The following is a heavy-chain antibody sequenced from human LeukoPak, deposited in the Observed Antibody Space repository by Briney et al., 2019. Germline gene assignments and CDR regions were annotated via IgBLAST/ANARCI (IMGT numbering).Heavy chain of an antibody. D-gene: IGHD3-16*01. CDR3: ARGGGLDV. CDR1: GFSFGRHW. J-gene: IGHJ6*02. CDR2: INHNGNVN. Sequence: PGGSLRLSCAASGFSFGRHWMNWVRQAPGKGLEWVASINHNGNVNYYVDSVKGRFTISRDNAKDSLYLQMSNLRAEDTAVYFCARGGGLDVWGQGATVTVSS. V-gene: IGHV3-7*03.